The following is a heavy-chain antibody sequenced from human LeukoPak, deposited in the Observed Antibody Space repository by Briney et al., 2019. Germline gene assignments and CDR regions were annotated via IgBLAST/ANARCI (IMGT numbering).Heavy chain of an antibody. Sequence: GGSLRLSCAASGFVFRTYRMNLVRQAPGKGLGWISYIRIGSTTVYYADSVKGRFPISRDDAKNSLYLQMNSLRTEDPAIYYCAKVAHRPLWGQGTLVTLSS. J-gene: IGHJ4*02. CDR1: GFVFRTYR. CDR3: AKVAHRPL. V-gene: IGHV3-48*01. CDR2: IRIGSTTV.